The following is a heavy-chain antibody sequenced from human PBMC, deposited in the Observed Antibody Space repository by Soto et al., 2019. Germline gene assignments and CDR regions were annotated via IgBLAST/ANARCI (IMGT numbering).Heavy chain of an antibody. V-gene: IGHV3-21*01. CDR2: ISSSSSYI. J-gene: IGHJ6*02. Sequence: EVQLVESGGGLVKPGGSLRLSCAASGFTFSSYSMNWVRQAPGKGLEWVSSISSSSSYIYYADSVKGRFTIYRDNAKNSLYLQMNSLRAEDTAVYYCARRPDCSSTSCYKGAYYYYGMDVWGQGTTVTVSS. D-gene: IGHD2-2*02. CDR3: ARRPDCSSTSCYKGAYYYYGMDV. CDR1: GFTFSSYS.